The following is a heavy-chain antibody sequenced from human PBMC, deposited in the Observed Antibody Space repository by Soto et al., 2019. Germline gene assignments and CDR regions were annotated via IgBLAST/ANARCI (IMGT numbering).Heavy chain of an antibody. V-gene: IGHV3-21*01. J-gene: IGHJ6*02. CDR1: GFTLSDYS. CDR2: INSGSSYL. CDR3: ARAPWNYDSSGYFAGMDV. D-gene: IGHD3-22*01. Sequence: EVQLVESGGGLVKPGGSLRLSCAASGFTLSDYSINWVRQAPGKGLEWVSSINSGSSYLYYADSMKGRFTVSRDNAKNSVYLQMNSLRAEDTAVYYCARAPWNYDSSGYFAGMDVWSQGTTVTVSS.